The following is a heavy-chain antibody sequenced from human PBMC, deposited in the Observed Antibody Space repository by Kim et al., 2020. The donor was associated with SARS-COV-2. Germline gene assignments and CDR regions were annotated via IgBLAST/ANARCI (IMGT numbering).Heavy chain of an antibody. D-gene: IGHD6-19*01. J-gene: IGHJ4*02. V-gene: IGHV4-59*13. Sequence: SETLSLTCSVSGGSISSYYWSWIRQPPGKGLEWIGNIYYTGSTNYNSSLQSRVTISVDTSKNQFSLKLDSVTAADPAVYYCARRSGSGWLFDYWGQGTLVTVSS. CDR3: ARRSGSGWLFDY. CDR2: IYYTGST. CDR1: GGSISSYY.